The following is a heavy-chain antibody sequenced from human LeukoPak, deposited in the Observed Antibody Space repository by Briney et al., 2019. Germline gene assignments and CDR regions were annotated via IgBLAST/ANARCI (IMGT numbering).Heavy chain of an antibody. CDR3: ARSSEDFYGSGKFDP. V-gene: IGHV4-39*01. D-gene: IGHD3-10*01. Sequence: SETLSLTCTVSGGSISSRTYYWGWIRQPPGKGLEWIGSFFYSESTYSNPSLKSRVTFSVDTSKNQFSLKLDSVTAADTAVYYCARSSEDFYGSGKFDPWGQGTLVTVSS. CDR1: GGSISSRTYY. CDR2: FFYSEST. J-gene: IGHJ5*02.